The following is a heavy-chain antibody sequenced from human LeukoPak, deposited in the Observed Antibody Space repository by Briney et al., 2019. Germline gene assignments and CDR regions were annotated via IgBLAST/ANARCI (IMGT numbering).Heavy chain of an antibody. J-gene: IGHJ4*02. CDR2: INHSGST. CDR1: GGSFSGYY. Sequence: SETLSLTCAVYGGSFSGYYWSWIRQPPGKGLEWIGEINHSGSTNYNPSLKSRVTISVDTSKNQFSLKLSSVTAADTAVYYCAGTGDCGGDCYSFLDYWGQGTLVTVSS. V-gene: IGHV4-34*01. CDR3: AGTGDCGGDCYSFLDY. D-gene: IGHD2-21*02.